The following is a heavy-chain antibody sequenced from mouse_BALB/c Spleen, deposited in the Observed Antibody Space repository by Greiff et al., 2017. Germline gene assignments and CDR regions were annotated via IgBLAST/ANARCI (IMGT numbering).Heavy chain of an antibody. Sequence: EVHLVESGGGLVQPGGSRKLSCAASGFTFSSFGMHWVRQAPEKGLEWVAYISSGSSTIYYADTVKGRFTITRDNPKNTLFLQMTGLRSEDTAMYYGARNYYGSHWDAMDYWGQGTSVTVSA. J-gene: IGHJ4*01. CDR3: ARNYYGSHWDAMDY. CDR2: ISSGSSTI. CDR1: GFTFSSFG. V-gene: IGHV5-17*02. D-gene: IGHD1-1*02.